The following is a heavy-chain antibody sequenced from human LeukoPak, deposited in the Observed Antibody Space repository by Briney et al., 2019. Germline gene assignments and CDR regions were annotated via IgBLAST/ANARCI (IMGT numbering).Heavy chain of an antibody. D-gene: IGHD6-13*01. V-gene: IGHV4-34*01. CDR2: INHSGST. CDR1: GGSFSGYY. J-gene: IGHJ4*02. Sequence: SETLSLTCAVYGGSFSGYYWSWIRQPPGKGLEWIGEINHSGSTNYNPSLKSRVTISVDTSKNQFSLKLSSVTAADTAVYYCARGSRIAAARYRGQGTLVTVSS. CDR3: ARGSRIAAARY.